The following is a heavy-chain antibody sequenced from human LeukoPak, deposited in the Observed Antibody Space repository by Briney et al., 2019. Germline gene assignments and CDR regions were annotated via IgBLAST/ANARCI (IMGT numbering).Heavy chain of an antibody. CDR2: IYYSGST. CDR3: ARASDTAMVTDYYGMDV. J-gene: IGHJ6*02. CDR1: GGSISSGDYY. D-gene: IGHD5-18*01. V-gene: IGHV4-30-4*01. Sequence: SQTLSLTCTVFGGSISSGDYYWSWIRQPPGEGLEWIGYIYYSGSTYYNPSLKSRVTISVDTSKNQFSLKLSSVTAADTAVYYCARASDTAMVTDYYGMDVWGQGTTVTVSS.